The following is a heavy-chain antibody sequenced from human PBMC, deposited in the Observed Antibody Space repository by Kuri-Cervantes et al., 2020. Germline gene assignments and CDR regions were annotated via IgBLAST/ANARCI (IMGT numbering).Heavy chain of an antibody. CDR1: GYTFISYG. CDR2: ISDYNGNT. V-gene: IGHV1-18*01. J-gene: IGHJ6*03. D-gene: IGHD4-23*01. Sequence: ASVKVSCKASGYTFISYGISWVRQAPGQGLEWMGWISDYNGNTNVAQKLQGRVTMTTDTSTTTAYMELRSLRSDDTAVYYCARLVTHYYYMDVWGKGTTVTVSS. CDR3: ARLVTHYYYMDV.